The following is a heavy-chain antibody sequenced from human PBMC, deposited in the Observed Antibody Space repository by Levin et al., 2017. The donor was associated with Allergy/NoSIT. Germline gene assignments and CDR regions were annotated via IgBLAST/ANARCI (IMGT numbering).Heavy chain of an antibody. J-gene: IGHJ4*02. CDR2: ISGSGGST. V-gene: IGHV3-23*01. D-gene: IGHD4-17*01. Sequence: GESLKISCAASGFTFSSYAMSWVRQAPGKGLKWVSAISGSGGSTYYADSVKGRFTISRDNSKNTLYLQMNSLRAEDTAVYYCAKSATVTTGFDYWGQGTLVTVSS. CDR1: GFTFSSYA. CDR3: AKSATVTTGFDY.